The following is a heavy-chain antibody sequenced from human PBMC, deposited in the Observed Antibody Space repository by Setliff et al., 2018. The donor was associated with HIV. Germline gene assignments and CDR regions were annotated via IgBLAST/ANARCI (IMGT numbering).Heavy chain of an antibody. J-gene: IGHJ4*02. Sequence: ASVKVSCKASGYTFTKYAMHWVRQAPGQRLEWMGWINAGNGNTKYSQKFQGRVTITGDTSASTAYMELSSLRSEDTAVYYCARVSGDGYNIYYFDYWGQGTLVTAPQ. CDR2: INAGNGNT. CDR3: ARVSGDGYNIYYFDY. V-gene: IGHV1-3*01. D-gene: IGHD5-12*01. CDR1: GYTFTKYA.